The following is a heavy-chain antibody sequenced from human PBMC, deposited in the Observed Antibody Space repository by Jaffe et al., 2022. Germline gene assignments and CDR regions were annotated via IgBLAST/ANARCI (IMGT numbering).Heavy chain of an antibody. D-gene: IGHD6-19*01. J-gene: IGHJ4*02. CDR2: ISNSGSDI. CDR1: GFTLSDYY. V-gene: IGHV3-11*01. Sequence: QVQLVESGGGLVKPGGSLRLSCAASGFTLSDYYMSWIRQVPGKGLEWVSHISNSGSDIYYADSVKGRFTISRDNAKNSLYLQMNNLRADDTAVYYCAKSRVAVSLRGPDYWGQGTLVTVSS. CDR3: AKSRVAVSLRGPDY.